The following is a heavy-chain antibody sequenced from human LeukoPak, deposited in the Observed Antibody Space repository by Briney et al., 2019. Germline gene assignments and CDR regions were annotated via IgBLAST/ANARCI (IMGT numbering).Heavy chain of an antibody. V-gene: IGHV1-18*01. CDR2: ISAYNGNT. Sequence: GASVKVSCKASGYTFTSYGISWVRQAPGQGLEWMGWISAYNGNTNYAQKLQGRVTMTTDTSTSTAYMELRSLRSEDTAVYYCARGRVAYYDFWSGPYNWFDPWGQGTLVTVSS. D-gene: IGHD3-3*01. CDR3: ARGRVAYYDFWSGPYNWFDP. CDR1: GYTFTSYG. J-gene: IGHJ5*02.